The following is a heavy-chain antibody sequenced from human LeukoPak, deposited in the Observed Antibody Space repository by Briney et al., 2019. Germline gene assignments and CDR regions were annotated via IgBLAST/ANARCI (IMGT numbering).Heavy chain of an antibody. CDR3: ARSLYYDYVWGSYRYIGAFDI. D-gene: IGHD3-16*02. J-gene: IGHJ3*02. CDR2: IYPVESDT. CDR1: GYSFTSYS. Sequence: GESLKISCKGSGYSFTSYSSAGVRQMPGKGLEWMGVIYPVESDTRYRPPFQGQVTISADKSISTAYLQWSSLKATDTAMYYCARSLYYDYVWGSYRYIGAFDIWGQGTMVTVSS. V-gene: IGHV5-51*01.